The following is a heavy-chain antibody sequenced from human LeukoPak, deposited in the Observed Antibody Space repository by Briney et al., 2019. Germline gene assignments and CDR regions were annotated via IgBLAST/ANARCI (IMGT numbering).Heavy chain of an antibody. D-gene: IGHD3-10*01. CDR1: GYTFTSYD. J-gene: IGHJ3*02. V-gene: IGHV1-8*01. CDR3: ARFYGSGSYYKLDAFDI. Sequence: ASVKASCKASGYTFTSYDINWVRQATGQGLEWMGWMNPNSGNTGYAQKFQGRVTMTRNTSISTAYMELSSLRSEDTAVYYCARFYGSGSYYKLDAFDIWGQGTMVTVSS. CDR2: MNPNSGNT.